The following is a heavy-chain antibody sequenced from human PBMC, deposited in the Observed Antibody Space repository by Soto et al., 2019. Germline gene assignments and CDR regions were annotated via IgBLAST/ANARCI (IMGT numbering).Heavy chain of an antibody. Sequence: ETLPLCSTFSGDYISNYSWNWFRRPPGKGLEWIGYIHHSGNTNYNPSLKSRLTMSVDTSKNQFSLNLSSVTAADSAVYFCAREQTSYGMDAWGQGTTVTVSS. CDR2: IHHSGNT. CDR3: AREQTSYGMDA. V-gene: IGHV4-59*01. CDR1: GDYISNYS. J-gene: IGHJ6*02.